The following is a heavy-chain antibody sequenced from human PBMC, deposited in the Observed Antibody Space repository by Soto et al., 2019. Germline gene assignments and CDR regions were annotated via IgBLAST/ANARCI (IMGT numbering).Heavy chain of an antibody. D-gene: IGHD6-19*01. V-gene: IGHV4-59*01. CDR1: GGSISGSY. J-gene: IGHJ4*02. Sequence: SETLSLTCSVSGGSISGSYWSWIRQSPGRGLEWLGYVYYTGSTNYSPSLRSRVSISVDTSKNEFSLRLSSVTAADTAVYFCARSVAVPGAHIDYWGQGTQVTVSS. CDR3: ARSVAVPGAHIDY. CDR2: VYYTGST.